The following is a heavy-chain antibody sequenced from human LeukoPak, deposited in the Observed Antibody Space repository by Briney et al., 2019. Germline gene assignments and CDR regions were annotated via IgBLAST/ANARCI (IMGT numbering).Heavy chain of an antibody. CDR1: GHSISSGYY. Sequence: PPETLSLTCAVSGHSISSGYYGGWIRQPPGKGLEWIVTFYHSGSTYYNPSLRGRVTISVDTSKNEFSLKMTSVTAADTATYYCARDRPLLSSWSWFDPWGQGTLVTVSS. J-gene: IGHJ5*02. V-gene: IGHV4-38-2*02. CDR3: ARDRPLLSSWSWFDP. D-gene: IGHD6-13*01. CDR2: FYHSGST.